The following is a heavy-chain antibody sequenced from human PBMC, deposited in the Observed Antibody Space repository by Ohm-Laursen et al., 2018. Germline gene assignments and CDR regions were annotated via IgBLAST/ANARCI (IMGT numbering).Heavy chain of an antibody. CDR1: GFIFDDYA. D-gene: IGHD3-10*01. CDR2: ISWNSGTI. V-gene: IGHV3-9*01. Sequence: LRLSCAASGFIFDDYAMHWVRQAPGKGLEWVSGISWNSGTIDYADSVKGRFTTSRDNAKNSLYLQMNSLRAEDTAVYYCARDRGSQSYWGQGTLVTVSS. J-gene: IGHJ4*02. CDR3: ARDRGSQSY.